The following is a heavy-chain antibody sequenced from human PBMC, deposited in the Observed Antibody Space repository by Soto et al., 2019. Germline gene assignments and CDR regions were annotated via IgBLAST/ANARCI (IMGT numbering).Heavy chain of an antibody. CDR3: SRGRTLFRAGDTSVNFFDY. J-gene: IGHJ4*02. Sequence: VQLVQSEAEVKKPGASVKVSCKASGYTLSSYGIHWGRQAPGQRLEWLGWINGGNGDTMDAQKLQDRVTMTRGTSANTSYMEVSSLAYKDTAVYYCSRGRTLFRAGDTSVNFFDYWGQGTLVTVSS. V-gene: IGHV1-3*01. CDR2: INGGNGDT. D-gene: IGHD1-26*01. CDR1: GYTLSSYG.